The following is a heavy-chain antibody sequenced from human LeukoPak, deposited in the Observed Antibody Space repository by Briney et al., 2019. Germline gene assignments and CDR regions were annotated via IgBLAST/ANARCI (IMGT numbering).Heavy chain of an antibody. D-gene: IGHD4-17*01. J-gene: IGHJ1*01. CDR3: ARDDYGDYVSYFLH. CDR1: GYTFTNYG. V-gene: IGHV1-18*01. Sequence: ASVKVSCKASGYTFTNYGISWVRQAPGQGPECMGCISAYNGKTNYAQKVQGRVTMTTDTSTSTAYMELRSLRYDDTAVYYCARDDYGDYVSYFLHWGQGTLVIVSS. CDR2: ISAYNGKT.